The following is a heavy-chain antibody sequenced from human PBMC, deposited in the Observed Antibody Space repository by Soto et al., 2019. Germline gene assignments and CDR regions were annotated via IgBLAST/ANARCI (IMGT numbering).Heavy chain of an antibody. V-gene: IGHV4-39*01. CDR3: ARRLGSGGAFDI. Sequence: SETLSLTCTVSGGSISSSSYYWGWIRQPPGKGLEWIGSIYYSGSTYYNPSLKSRVTISVDTSKNQFSLKLSSVTAADTAVYYCARRLGSGGAFDIWGQGTMVT. CDR1: GGSISSSSYY. D-gene: IGHD2-15*01. J-gene: IGHJ3*02. CDR2: IYYSGST.